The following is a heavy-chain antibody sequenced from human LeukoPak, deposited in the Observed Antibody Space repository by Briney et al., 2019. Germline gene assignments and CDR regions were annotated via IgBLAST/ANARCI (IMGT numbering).Heavy chain of an antibody. CDR3: ARVWIQPLNYYYYMDV. V-gene: IGHV4-4*07. CDR1: GGSISSYY. CDR2: IYTSGST. J-gene: IGHJ6*03. Sequence: SETLSLTCTVSGGSISSYYWGWLRQPAGKGLEWIGRIYTSGSTNYNPSLKSRVTMSVDTFKNQFSLKLSSVTAADTGVYSCARVWIQPLNYYYYMDVWGKGTTVTVSS. D-gene: IGHD5-18*01.